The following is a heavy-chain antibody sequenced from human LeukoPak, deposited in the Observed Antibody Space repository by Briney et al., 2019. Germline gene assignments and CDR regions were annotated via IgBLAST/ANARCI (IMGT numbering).Heavy chain of an antibody. CDR1: GYTLIELS. D-gene: IGHD2-21*02. J-gene: IGHJ4*02. V-gene: IGHV1-24*01. Sequence: ASVKVSCKISGYTLIELSMHWVRQAPGKGLEWMGRFDPEDGEKIYAQNFQGRVTMTEETSTDTAYMELSSLRSDDTAVYYCATGPIDMTVDYLHYWGQGTLVTVSS. CDR3: ATGPIDMTVDYLHY. CDR2: FDPEDGEK.